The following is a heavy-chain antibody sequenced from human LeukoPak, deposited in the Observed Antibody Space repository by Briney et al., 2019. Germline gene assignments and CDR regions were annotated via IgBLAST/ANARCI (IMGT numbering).Heavy chain of an antibody. V-gene: IGHV3-74*01. CDR2: INTDGSST. J-gene: IGHJ4*02. D-gene: IGHD6-19*01. Sequence: GGSLRLSCAASGFTFSTYWMHWVRQAPGKGLVWVSRINTDGSSTNYADSVKGRFTISRNNAKNTLYLQMNSLRAEDTAVYYCARAGRYSSGWYISYWGQGTLVTVSS. CDR1: GFTFSTYW. CDR3: ARAGRYSSGWYISY.